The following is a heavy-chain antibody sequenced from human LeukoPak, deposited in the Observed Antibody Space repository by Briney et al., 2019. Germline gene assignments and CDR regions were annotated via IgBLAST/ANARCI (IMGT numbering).Heavy chain of an antibody. CDR3: ARVSYYDSSGNRGAFDY. D-gene: IGHD3-22*01. CDR2: INHSGST. J-gene: IGHJ4*02. V-gene: IGHV4-34*01. CDR1: GGSFSGYY. Sequence: SETLSLTCAVYGGSFSGYYWSWIRQPPGRGLEWIGEINHSGSTNYNPSLKSRVTISVDTSKNQFSLKLSSVTAADTAVYYCARVSYYDSSGNRGAFDYWGQGTLVTVSS.